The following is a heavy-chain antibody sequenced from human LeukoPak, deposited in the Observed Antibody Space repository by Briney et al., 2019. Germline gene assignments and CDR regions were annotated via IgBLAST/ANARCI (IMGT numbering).Heavy chain of an antibody. Sequence: RGSLRLSCAASGLTFSNYRMNWVRQAPGKGLEWVSSISSSGNYIYYAGQMRGQFTISRDNAKNSVDLQMSSPRAEDTAVYYCAGHPAEMNTLWGQGTLVTVSS. CDR3: AGHPAEMNTL. V-gene: IGHV3-21*01. J-gene: IGHJ4*02. CDR1: GLTFSNYR. D-gene: IGHD5-24*01. CDR2: ISSSGNYI.